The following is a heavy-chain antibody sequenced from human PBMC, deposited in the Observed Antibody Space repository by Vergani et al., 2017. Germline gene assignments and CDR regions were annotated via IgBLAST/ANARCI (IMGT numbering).Heavy chain of an antibody. CDR3: ASQGGFDFWSGYSHMDV. D-gene: IGHD3-3*01. CDR1: GFTFSSYE. Sequence: EVQLVESGGGLVKPGGSLRLSCAASGFTFSSYEMNWVRQAPGKGLEWVSYISSSGSTIYYADSVKGRFTISRDNAKNSLYLQMNSLRAEDTAVYYCASQGGFDFWSGYSHMDVWGKGTTVTVSS. J-gene: IGHJ6*03. CDR2: ISSSGSTI. V-gene: IGHV3-48*03.